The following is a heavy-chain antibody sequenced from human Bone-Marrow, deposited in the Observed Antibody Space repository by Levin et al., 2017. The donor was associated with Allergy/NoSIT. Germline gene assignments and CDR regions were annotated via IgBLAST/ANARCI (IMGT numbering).Heavy chain of an antibody. D-gene: IGHD2-8*02. CDR1: GYSFDVFG. CDR3: ASRYCTGRDCTRLGYLHDPFNI. V-gene: IGHV1-18*01. CDR2: ITAYNGNT. J-gene: IGHJ3*02. Sequence: ASVKVSCKASGYSFDVFGITWMRQAPGQGLEWMGWITAYNGNTVYAQNFQDRVTMTADTSTNTVYMELRNLRSDDTAIYFCASRYCTGRDCTRLGYLHDPFNIWGQGTMVTVSS.